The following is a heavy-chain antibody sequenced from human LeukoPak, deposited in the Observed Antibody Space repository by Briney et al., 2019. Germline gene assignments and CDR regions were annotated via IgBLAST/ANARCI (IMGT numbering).Heavy chain of an antibody. Sequence: ASVKVSCKPSGYTFTSYGISWVRQAPGQGLEWMGWISGYNANTNYGQKFQGRVTMTIDTSTTTVYMELRSLRSDDTAAYYCARPRVAGSFDYWGQGTLVTVSS. D-gene: IGHD6-19*01. V-gene: IGHV1-18*01. J-gene: IGHJ4*02. CDR3: ARPRVAGSFDY. CDR2: ISGYNANT. CDR1: GYTFTSYG.